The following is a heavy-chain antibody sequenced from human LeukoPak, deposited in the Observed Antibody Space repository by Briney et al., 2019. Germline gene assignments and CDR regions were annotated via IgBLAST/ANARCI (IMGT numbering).Heavy chain of an antibody. CDR2: ISSNGGST. CDR3: AKDLPYCSSTSCHRDGMDV. J-gene: IGHJ6*02. D-gene: IGHD2-2*01. Sequence: PGGSLRLSCAASGFTFSSYAMHWVRQAPGKGLEYVSAISSNGGSTYYANSVKGRFTISRDNSKNTLYLQMNSLRAEDTAVYYCAKDLPYCSSTSCHRDGMDVWGQGTTVTVSS. V-gene: IGHV3-64*01. CDR1: GFTFSSYA.